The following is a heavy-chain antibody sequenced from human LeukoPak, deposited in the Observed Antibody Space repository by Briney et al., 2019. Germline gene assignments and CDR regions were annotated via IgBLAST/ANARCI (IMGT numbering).Heavy chain of an antibody. CDR3: ARGEQLVRTGVDY. CDR2: ISSSSSYI. Sequence: PGGSLRLSCAASGFTFTSYSMNWVRQASGKGLEWVSSISSSSSYIYYADSVKGRFTISRDNAKNSLYLQMNSLRAEDTAVYYCARGEQLVRTGVDYWGQGTLVTVSS. D-gene: IGHD6-6*01. CDR1: GFTFTSYS. J-gene: IGHJ4*02. V-gene: IGHV3-21*01.